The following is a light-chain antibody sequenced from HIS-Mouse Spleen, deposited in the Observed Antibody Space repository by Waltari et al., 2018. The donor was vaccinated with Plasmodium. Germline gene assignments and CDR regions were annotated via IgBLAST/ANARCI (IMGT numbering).Light chain of an antibody. CDR2: KDS. CDR3: QSADSSGTYV. J-gene: IGLJ1*01. Sequence: SYELTQPPSVSVSPGQTARITCSGDALPTPYPYWYQQKPGQAPVLVIYKDSERPSGIPERFSGSSSGTTVTLTISGVQAEDEADYYCQSADSSGTYVFGTGTKVTVL. CDR1: ALPTPY. V-gene: IGLV3-25*03.